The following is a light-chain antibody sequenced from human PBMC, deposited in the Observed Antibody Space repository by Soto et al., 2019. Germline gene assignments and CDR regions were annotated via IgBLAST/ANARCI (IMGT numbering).Light chain of an antibody. CDR1: SSDVGSYNR. CDR3: SSYTSRSTVV. CDR2: EVS. V-gene: IGLV2-18*02. Sequence: QSVLTQPPSVSGSPGQSVTISCTGTSSDVGSYNRVSWYQQPPGTAPKLMIYEVSNRPSGVPDRFSGSKSGNTASLTISGLPAEDEADYYCSSYTSRSTVVFGGGTQLTVL. J-gene: IGLJ2*01.